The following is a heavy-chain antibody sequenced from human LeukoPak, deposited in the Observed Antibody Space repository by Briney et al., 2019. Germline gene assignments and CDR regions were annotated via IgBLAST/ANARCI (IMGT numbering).Heavy chain of an antibody. CDR3: ARAVITSPRSAFDI. CDR1: GYTFTSYY. Sequence: GASVKVSCKASGYTFTSYYMHWVRQAPGQGLEWMGIINPSGGSTTYAQKFQGRVTMTRDMSTSTVYMELNSLRSEDTAVFYCARAVITSPRSAFDIWGQGTMVTVSS. J-gene: IGHJ3*02. D-gene: IGHD4-23*01. CDR2: INPSGGST. V-gene: IGHV1-46*01.